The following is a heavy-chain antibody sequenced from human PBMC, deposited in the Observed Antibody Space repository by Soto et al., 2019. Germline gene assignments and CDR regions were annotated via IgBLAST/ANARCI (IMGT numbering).Heavy chain of an antibody. D-gene: IGHD1-7*01. Sequence: RGESLKISCEGSGYSFTSYWIGWVRQMPGKGLEWMGIIYPGDSDTRYSPSFQRRVIISADKSITTAYLQWSSLKASDTAMYYCARVPLRNWNCPLGAGPPFDYWGQGTLVTVSS. CDR2: IYPGDSDT. J-gene: IGHJ4*02. V-gene: IGHV5-51*01. CDR3: ARVPLRNWNCPLGAGPPFDY. CDR1: GYSFTSYW.